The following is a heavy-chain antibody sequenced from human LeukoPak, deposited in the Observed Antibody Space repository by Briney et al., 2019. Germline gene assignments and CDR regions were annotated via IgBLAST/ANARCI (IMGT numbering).Heavy chain of an antibody. Sequence: SETLSLTCTVSGYSISSGYYWGWIRQPPGKGLEWIGSIYHSGVTYYNPSLKSRVTISVDTSKSRFSLKLSSVTAADTAVYYCARDTAMYRAFDIWGQGTMVTVSS. CDR1: GYSISSGYY. CDR2: IYHSGVT. J-gene: IGHJ3*02. CDR3: ARDTAMYRAFDI. V-gene: IGHV4-38-2*02. D-gene: IGHD2-8*01.